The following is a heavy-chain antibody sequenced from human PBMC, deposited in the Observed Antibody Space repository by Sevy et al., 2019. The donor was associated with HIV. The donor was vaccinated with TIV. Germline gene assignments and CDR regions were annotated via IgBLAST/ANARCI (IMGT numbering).Heavy chain of an antibody. CDR1: GYTFTGYY. V-gene: IGHV1-2*02. Sequence: ASVKVSCKASGYTFTGYYMHWVRQAPGQGLEWMGWINPNSGGTNYAQKFHGRVTMTRETSIRKAYMELSRLRSDDTAVYYCARDTRFGYCSSISLCGIYYYGSGRGLDAFDIWGQGTMVTVSS. J-gene: IGHJ3*02. CDR3: ARDTRFGYCSSISLCGIYYYGSGRGLDAFDI. CDR2: INPNSGGT. D-gene: IGHD3-10*01.